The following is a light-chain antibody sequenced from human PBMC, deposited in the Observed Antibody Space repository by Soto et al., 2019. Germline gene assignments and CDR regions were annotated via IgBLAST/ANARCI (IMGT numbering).Light chain of an antibody. CDR3: QQYGISQNT. Sequence: ETVMTQSPGTLSLSPGERATLSCRASQSVSSGYLAWYQQKPGQAPRLLIFGASNMATGIPDRFTGSGSGTAFTLTISRLEPEDFAVYYCQQYGISQNTFGQGTKLEIK. CDR1: QSVSSGY. CDR2: GAS. V-gene: IGKV3-20*01. J-gene: IGKJ2*01.